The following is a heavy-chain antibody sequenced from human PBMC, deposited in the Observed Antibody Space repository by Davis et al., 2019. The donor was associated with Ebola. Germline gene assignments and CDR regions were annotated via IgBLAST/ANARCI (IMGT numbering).Heavy chain of an antibody. CDR3: ARWGSSTWYRTLDF. J-gene: IGHJ4*02. CDR1: GGSISNNY. D-gene: IGHD6-13*01. V-gene: IGHV4-59*01. CDR2: ISYSGST. Sequence: MPSETLSLTCTVSGGSISNNYWSWIRQPPGKGLEWIGYISYSGSTNYNPSLNSRVTISADTSKNQFSLRLRSVTAADTAVYYCARWGSSTWYRTLDFWGQGTLVTVSS.